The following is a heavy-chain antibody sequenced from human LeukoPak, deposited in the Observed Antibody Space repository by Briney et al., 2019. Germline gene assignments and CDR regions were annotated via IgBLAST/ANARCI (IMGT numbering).Heavy chain of an antibody. Sequence: GGSLRLSCAASGFTFSSYEMNWVRQAPGKGLEWVSYISSSGSTIYYADSVKGRFTISRDNAKNSLYLQMNSLRAEDTAVYYCAELGITMIGGVWGKGTTVTMSS. CDR1: GFTFSSYE. CDR2: ISSSGSTI. D-gene: IGHD3-10*02. V-gene: IGHV3-48*03. CDR3: AELGITMIGGV. J-gene: IGHJ6*04.